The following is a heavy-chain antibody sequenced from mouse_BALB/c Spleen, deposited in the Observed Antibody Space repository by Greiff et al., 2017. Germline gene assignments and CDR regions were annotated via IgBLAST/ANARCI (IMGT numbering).Heavy chain of an antibody. V-gene: IGHV14-3*02. D-gene: IGHD2-1*01. CDR1: GFNIKDTY. J-gene: IGHJ4*01. CDR2: IDPANGNT. Sequence: DVQLQESGAELVKPGASVKLSCTASGFNIKDTYMHWVKQRPEQGLEWIGRIDPANGNTKYDPKFQGKATITADTSSNTAYLQLSSLTSEDTAVYYCARFPYGKEAMDYWGQGTSVTVSS. CDR3: ARFPYGKEAMDY.